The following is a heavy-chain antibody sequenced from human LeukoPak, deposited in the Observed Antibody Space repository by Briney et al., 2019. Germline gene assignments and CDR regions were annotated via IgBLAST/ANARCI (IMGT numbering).Heavy chain of an antibody. Sequence: GGSLRLSCAASGFSFSSCWMHWVRQAPGKGLVWVSRVNSEVGYRNYADSVKGRFTISRDNAKNTLYLEMHSLRAEDTAVYYCVRDGDDYNFDHWGQGSLVTVSS. D-gene: IGHD5-24*01. J-gene: IGHJ5*02. CDR2: VNSEVGYR. CDR3: VRDGDDYNFDH. V-gene: IGHV3-74*01. CDR1: GFSFSSCW.